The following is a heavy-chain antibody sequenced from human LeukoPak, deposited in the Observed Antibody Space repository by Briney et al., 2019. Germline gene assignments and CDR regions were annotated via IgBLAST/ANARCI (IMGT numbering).Heavy chain of an antibody. CDR3: AKRGVVIRVILVGFHKEAYYFDS. CDR2: LSGSGGGT. D-gene: IGHD3-10*01. V-gene: IGHV3-23*01. J-gene: IGHJ4*02. Sequence: GGSLRLPCAASGLTLSNYGMSWVRQAPGKGLEWVAGLSGSGGGTNYADSVKGRFTISRDNAKNTLYLQMNSLRAEDTAVYFCAKRGVVIRVILVGFHKEAYYFDSWGQGALVTVSS. CDR1: GLTLSNYG.